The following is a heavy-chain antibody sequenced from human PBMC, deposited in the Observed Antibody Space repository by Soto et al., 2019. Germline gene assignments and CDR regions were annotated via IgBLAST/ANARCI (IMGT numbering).Heavy chain of an antibody. CDR1: GYTFTSYY. V-gene: IGHV1-46*01. D-gene: IGHD3-10*01. Sequence: QVQLVQSGAEVKKPGASVKVSCKASGYTFTSYYMHWVRQAPGQGLEWMGIINPSGGSTSYAQKLQGRVTMTRNTSTSTVYMELSSLRSEDTAVYYCARDEFADETMGHFDYWGQGTLVTVSS. CDR2: INPSGGST. CDR3: ARDEFADETMGHFDY. J-gene: IGHJ4*02.